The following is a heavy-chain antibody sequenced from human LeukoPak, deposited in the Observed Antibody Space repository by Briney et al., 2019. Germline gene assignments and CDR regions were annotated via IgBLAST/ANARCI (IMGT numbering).Heavy chain of an antibody. J-gene: IGHJ4*02. Sequence: GGSLRLSCAASGFTFSNAWMTWVRQAPGKGLEWVGRIKSKTDGGTTDYAAPVKDRFTISRDDSKNTMYVQMNSLKTEDTAVYYCTTAIYLTGYEYWGQGTLVTVSS. V-gene: IGHV3-15*01. CDR1: GFTFSNAW. D-gene: IGHD3-9*01. CDR3: TTAIYLTGYEY. CDR2: IKSKTDGGTT.